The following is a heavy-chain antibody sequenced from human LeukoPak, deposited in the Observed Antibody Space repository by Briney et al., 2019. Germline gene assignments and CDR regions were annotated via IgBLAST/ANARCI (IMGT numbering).Heavy chain of an antibody. J-gene: IGHJ4*02. D-gene: IGHD3-10*01. CDR3: AKSGWYGSGSYEPYSDY. CDR1: GFTFSSYG. CDR2: ISYDGSNK. Sequence: PGRSLRLSCAASGFTFSSYGMHWVRQAPGKGLEWVAVISYDGSNKYYADSVKGRFTISRDNSKYTLYLQMNSLRAEDTAVYYCAKSGWYGSGSYEPYSDYWGQGTLVAVSS. V-gene: IGHV3-30*18.